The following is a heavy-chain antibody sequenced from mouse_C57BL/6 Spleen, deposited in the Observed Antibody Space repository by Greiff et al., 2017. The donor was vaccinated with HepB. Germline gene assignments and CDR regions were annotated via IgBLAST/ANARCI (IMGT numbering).Heavy chain of an antibody. CDR1: GFTFSSYA. V-gene: IGHV5-4*01. CDR3: ARDGDYGNPFDY. CDR2: ISDGGSYT. Sequence: EVKLVESGGGLVKPGGSLKLSCAASGFTFSSYAMSWVRQTPEKRLEWVATISDGGSYTYYPDNVKGRFTISRDNAKNNLYLQMSHLKSEDTAMYYCARDGDYGNPFDYWGQGTTLTVSS. D-gene: IGHD2-1*01. J-gene: IGHJ2*01.